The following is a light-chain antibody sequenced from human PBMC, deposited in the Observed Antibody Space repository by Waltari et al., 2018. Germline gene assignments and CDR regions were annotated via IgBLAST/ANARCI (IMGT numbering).Light chain of an antibody. CDR1: QGISNA. Sequence: IQMTQSPSSLSASVGDKVTLTCRASQGISNALAWYQQKPGKAPKLLIYAATNLESGVPSRFSGSGSGTDFTLTISSLQPEDFAVYYCQQRNSYPYSFGQGTKVEIK. CDR3: QQRNSYPYS. J-gene: IGKJ2*03. V-gene: IGKV1-13*02. CDR2: AAT.